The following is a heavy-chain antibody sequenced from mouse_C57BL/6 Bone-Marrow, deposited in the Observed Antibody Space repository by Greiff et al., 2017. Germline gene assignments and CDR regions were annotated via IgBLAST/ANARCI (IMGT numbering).Heavy chain of an antibody. CDR1: GYTFTSYG. J-gene: IGHJ3*01. CDR2: IYPRSGNT. CDR3: ARKVITTGVAKGFAY. D-gene: IGHD1-1*01. Sequence: VQRVESGAELARPGASVKLSCKASGYTFTSYGISWVKQRTGQGLEWIGAIYPRSGNTYYNEKFKGKATLTADKSSSTAYMELRSLTSEDSAVYFCARKVITTGVAKGFAYWGQGTLVTVSA. V-gene: IGHV1-81*01.